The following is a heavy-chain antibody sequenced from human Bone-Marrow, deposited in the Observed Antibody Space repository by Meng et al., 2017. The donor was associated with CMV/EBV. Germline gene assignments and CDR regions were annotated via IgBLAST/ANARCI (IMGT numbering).Heavy chain of an antibody. CDR3: ARGSVHLWLVLLHEAFDI. V-gene: IGHV3-30*03. CDR2: ISYDGSNK. CDR1: GFTFSSYS. Sequence: GESLNISCSASGFTFSSYSMNWVRQDPGKGLEWVAVISYDGSNKYYADSVKGRFTISRDNSKNTLYLQMNSLRAEDTAVYYCARGSVHLWLVLLHEAFDIWGQGTMVTVSS. D-gene: IGHD5-18*01. J-gene: IGHJ3*02.